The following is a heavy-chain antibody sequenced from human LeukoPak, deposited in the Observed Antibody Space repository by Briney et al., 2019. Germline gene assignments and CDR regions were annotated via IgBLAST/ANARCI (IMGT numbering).Heavy chain of an antibody. Sequence: GGSLRLSCAASGFTFSSYAMSWVRQAPGKGLEWVSAISGSGDGTNYADSVKGRFTISRDNSKNTLYLQMNSLRAEDTAVYYCANLGYCISATSYGDYWGQGTLVTVSS. CDR2: ISGSGDGT. CDR3: ANLGYCISATSYGDY. D-gene: IGHD2-2*01. CDR1: GFTFSSYA. V-gene: IGHV3-23*01. J-gene: IGHJ4*02.